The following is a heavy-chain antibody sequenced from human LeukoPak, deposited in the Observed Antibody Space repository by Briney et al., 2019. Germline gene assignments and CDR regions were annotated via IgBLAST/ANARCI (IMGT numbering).Heavy chain of an antibody. CDR2: IYTGGST. J-gene: IGHJ3*02. D-gene: IGHD6-19*01. Sequence: PSETLSLTCTVSGGSISSYYWSWIRQPAGKGLEWIGRIYTGGSTNYNPSLKSRVTMSVDTSKNQFSLKLSSVTAADTAVYYCARTRGGWRLDAFDIWGQGTMVTVSS. CDR1: GGSISSYY. V-gene: IGHV4-4*07. CDR3: ARTRGGWRLDAFDI.